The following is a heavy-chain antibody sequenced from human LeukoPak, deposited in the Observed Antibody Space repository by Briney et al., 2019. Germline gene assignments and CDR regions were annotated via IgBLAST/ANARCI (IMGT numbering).Heavy chain of an antibody. V-gene: IGHV3-53*01. CDR3: ARGQLGGYSYGSYAFDI. CDR2: IYSGGST. J-gene: IGHJ3*02. D-gene: IGHD5-18*01. Sequence: PGGSLRLSCAASGFTVSSNYMSWVRQAPGKGLEWVSVIYSGGSTYYADSVKGRFTISRDNSKNTLYLQMNSLRAEDTAVYYCARGQLGGYSYGSYAFDIWGQGTMVTVSS. CDR1: GFTVSSNY.